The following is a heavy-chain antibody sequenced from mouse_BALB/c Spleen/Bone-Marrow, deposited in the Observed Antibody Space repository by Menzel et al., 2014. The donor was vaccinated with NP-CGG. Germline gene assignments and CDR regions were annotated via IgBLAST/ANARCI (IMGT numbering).Heavy chain of an antibody. J-gene: IGHJ2*01. Sequence: QVQLQQPGAELAKPGASVKMSCKASGYTFSSYWMHWVKQRPGQGLEWIGYINPSTGYTEYNQKFKDKATLTADKSSSTAYMQLSSLTSEDSSVYCCARGENRDAFDYWGQGTTLTVSS. D-gene: IGHD4-1*01. CDR3: ARGENRDAFDY. CDR1: GYTFSSYW. CDR2: INPSTGYT. V-gene: IGHV1-7*01.